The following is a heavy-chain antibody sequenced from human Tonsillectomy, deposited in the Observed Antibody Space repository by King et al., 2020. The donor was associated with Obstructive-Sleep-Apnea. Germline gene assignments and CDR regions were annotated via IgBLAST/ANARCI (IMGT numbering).Heavy chain of an antibody. CDR2: IYHSGST. CDR3: ARQPPPYSFDP. CDR1: DSSINSGYY. V-gene: IGHV4-38-2*02. J-gene: IGHJ5*02. Sequence: QLQESGPGLVKPSETLSLTCSVSDSSINSGYYWGWIRQPPGKGLEWIGSIYHSGSTYYNPSLKSRVTISVDTSKNQFSLKLIFVTAADTAMYYCARQPPPYSFDPWGQGTLVTVSS.